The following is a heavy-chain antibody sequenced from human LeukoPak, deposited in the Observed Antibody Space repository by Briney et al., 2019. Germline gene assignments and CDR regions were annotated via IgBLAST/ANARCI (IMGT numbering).Heavy chain of an antibody. V-gene: IGHV3-30*02. CDR2: IRYDGSNK. J-gene: IGHJ4*02. D-gene: IGHD4-17*01. CDR3: AKAPTSTVTTSLDY. CDR1: GFTFSSYG. Sequence: PGGSLRLSCAASGFTFSSYGMYWVRQAPGKGLEWVAFIRYDGSNKYYADSVKGRFTISRDNSKNTLYLQMNSLRAEDTAVYYCAKAPTSTVTTSLDYWGQGTLVTVSS.